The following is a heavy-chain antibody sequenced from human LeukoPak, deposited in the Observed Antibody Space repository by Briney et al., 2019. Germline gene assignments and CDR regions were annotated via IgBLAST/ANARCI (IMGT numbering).Heavy chain of an antibody. J-gene: IGHJ3*02. CDR2: ISWNSGSI. CDR3: AKDILRVPTGAFDI. Sequence: PGGSLRLSCAASGFTFDDYAMHWVRQAPGKGLEWVSGISWNSGSIGYADSVKGRFTISRDNAKNSLYLQMNSLRAEDMALYYCAKDILRVPTGAFDIWGQGTMVTVSS. D-gene: IGHD3-9*01. V-gene: IGHV3-9*03. CDR1: GFTFDDYA.